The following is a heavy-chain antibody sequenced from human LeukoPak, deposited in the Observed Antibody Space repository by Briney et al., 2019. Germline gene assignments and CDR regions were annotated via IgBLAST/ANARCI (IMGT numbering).Heavy chain of an antibody. CDR2: ISSSGSTI. J-gene: IGHJ4*02. CDR3: ATLSITMVRGVRDY. Sequence: GGSLRLSCAASGFTFSDYYMSWIRQAPGKGLEWVSYISSSGSTIYYADSVKGQFTISRDNAKNSLYLQMNSLRAEDTAVYYCATLSITMVRGVRDYWGQGTLVTVSS. D-gene: IGHD3-10*01. V-gene: IGHV3-11*01. CDR1: GFTFSDYY.